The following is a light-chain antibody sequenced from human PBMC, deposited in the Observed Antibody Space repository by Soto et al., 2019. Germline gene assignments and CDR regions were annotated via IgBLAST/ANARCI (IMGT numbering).Light chain of an antibody. J-gene: IGKJ1*01. Sequence: DVQMTQSPSSLSASVGDSLTLTCRASQTVTSYLNWYQQKPGKAPKLLIYAASTLQSGVPSRLSGSGSGTEFTLTIISLQPEDFATYYCQQSYRFPKTFGRGTKVDI. CDR3: QQSYRFPKT. CDR1: QTVTSY. CDR2: AAS. V-gene: IGKV1-39*01.